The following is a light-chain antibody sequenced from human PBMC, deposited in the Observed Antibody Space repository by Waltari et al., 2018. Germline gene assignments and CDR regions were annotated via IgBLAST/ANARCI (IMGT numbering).Light chain of an antibody. CDR3: QHYDNYPVA. J-gene: IGKJ2*01. CDR1: QSISIW. V-gene: IGKV1-5*03. Sequence: DIQMTQSPSTLSASVGDRVSITCLASQSISIWLAWYQQRSGKAPKLLISKSSSLESGVPSRFSGSGYGTEFTLTITNLHPDDFATYYCQHYDNYPVAFGQGTKLEIK. CDR2: KSS.